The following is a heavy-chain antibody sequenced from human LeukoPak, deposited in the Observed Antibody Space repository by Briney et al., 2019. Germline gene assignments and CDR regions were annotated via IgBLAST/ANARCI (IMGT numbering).Heavy chain of an antibody. J-gene: IGHJ6*02. CDR1: GFTFSSYG. CDR2: IWYDGSNK. V-gene: IGHV3-33*01. CDR3: AREQGPYSSGWYSGDV. Sequence: GGSLRLSCAASGFTFSSYGMHWVRQAPGKGLEWVAVIWYDGSNKYYADSVKGRFTISRDNSKNTLYLQMNSLRAEDTAVYYCAREQGPYSSGWYSGDVWGQGTTVTVSS. D-gene: IGHD6-19*01.